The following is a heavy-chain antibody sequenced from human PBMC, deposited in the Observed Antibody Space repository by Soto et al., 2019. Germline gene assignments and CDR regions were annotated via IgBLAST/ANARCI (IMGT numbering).Heavy chain of an antibody. Sequence: QVQLQESGPGLVKPSGTLSLTCAVSGGSISSSNWWSWVRQPPGKGLEWIGEIYHSGSTNYNPSLTSRVTISLEQSKNQVPLKLRSVTAADTAVYYCAGGPPDSRRYPSGFDYWGQGTLVTVSS. CDR3: AGGPPDSRRYPSGFDY. CDR1: GGSISSSNW. V-gene: IGHV4-4*02. D-gene: IGHD3-22*01. J-gene: IGHJ4*02. CDR2: IYHSGST.